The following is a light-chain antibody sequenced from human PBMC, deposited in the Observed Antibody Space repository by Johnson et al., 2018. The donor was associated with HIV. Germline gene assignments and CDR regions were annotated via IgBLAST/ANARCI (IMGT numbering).Light chain of an antibody. CDR3: ATWDNSLSSGGV. V-gene: IGLV1-51*02. CDR1: SSNIGNNY. CDR2: END. Sequence: QSVLTQPPSVSAAPGQKVTISCSGSSSNIGNNYVSWYRHLPGTAPKLLIYENDKRPSGIPDRFSGSKSGTSATLGITGLQTGDDADYYCATWDNSLSSGGVFGTGTKVTV. J-gene: IGLJ1*01.